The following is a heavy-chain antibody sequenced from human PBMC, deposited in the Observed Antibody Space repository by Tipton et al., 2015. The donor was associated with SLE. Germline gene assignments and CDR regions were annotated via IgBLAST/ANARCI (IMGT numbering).Heavy chain of an antibody. J-gene: IGHJ6*02. CDR2: ISSRGDTI. CDR3: ARGLNPYYYYYVVDV. V-gene: IGHV3-48*01. Sequence: SLRLSCAASGFNLYAFGMNWVRQAPGKGLEFVSYISSRGDTIYYAASVKGRFTISRDSGDNSLFLQMNSLRAEDTAVYYCARGLNPYYYYYVVDVWGQGTTVTVSS. CDR1: GFNLYAFG. D-gene: IGHD2-8*01.